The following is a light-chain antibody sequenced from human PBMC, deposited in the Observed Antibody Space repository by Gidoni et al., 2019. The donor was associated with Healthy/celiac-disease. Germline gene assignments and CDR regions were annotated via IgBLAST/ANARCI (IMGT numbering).Light chain of an antibody. CDR3: QQSYSTPS. J-gene: IGKJ1*01. CDR2: AAS. CDR1: QSISSY. V-gene: IGKV1-39*01. Sequence: DIQMTQSPSSLSASVGDRVTITCRASQSISSYLNWYQQKPGKAPKLLSYAASSLQSGVPSRFSGSGSGTDFTITISSLQPEDFATYYCQQSYSTPSFGQGTKVEIK.